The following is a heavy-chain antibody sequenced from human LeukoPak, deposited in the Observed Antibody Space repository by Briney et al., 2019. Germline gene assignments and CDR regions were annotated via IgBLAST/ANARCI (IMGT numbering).Heavy chain of an antibody. J-gene: IGHJ4*02. Sequence: GGSLRLSCTASGFTFSRYGMHWVRQAPGNGLEWVAVIWSDGSNQKYADSVKGRFTISRDNSKNTLYLQMNSLRAEDTAVYYCATDQGASPIDHWGQGTLVTVSS. CDR2: IWSDGSNQ. CDR1: GFTFSRYG. V-gene: IGHV3-33*01. D-gene: IGHD4/OR15-4a*01. CDR3: ATDQGASPIDH.